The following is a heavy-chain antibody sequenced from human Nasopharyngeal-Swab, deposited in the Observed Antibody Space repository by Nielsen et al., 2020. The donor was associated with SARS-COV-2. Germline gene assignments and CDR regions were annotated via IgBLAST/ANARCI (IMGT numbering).Heavy chain of an antibody. CDR2: IDPSDSYT. V-gene: IGHV5-10-1*01. CDR1: GYRFSSYW. CDR3: ARHWSDPGNWFDP. Sequence: GESLAISWNGSGYRFSSYWISWVRQMPGKGLEWMGRIDPSDSYTNYSPSFQGPVTISADKAISTAYLQWSSLKSSDTAMYYCARHWSDPGNWFDPWGQGTLVTVSS. J-gene: IGHJ5*02.